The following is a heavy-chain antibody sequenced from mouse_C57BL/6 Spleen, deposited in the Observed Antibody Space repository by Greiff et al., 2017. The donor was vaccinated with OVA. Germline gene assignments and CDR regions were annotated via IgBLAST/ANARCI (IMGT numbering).Heavy chain of an antibody. CDR3: ARIYGSSYAMDY. CDR1: GFNIKDYY. Sequence: EVQLQQSGAELVKPGASVKLSCTASGFNIKDYYMHWVKQRTEQGLEWIGRIDPEDGETKYAQKFQGKATITADTSSNTAYLQLSSLTSEDTAVYYCARIYGSSYAMDYWGQGTSVTVSS. V-gene: IGHV14-2*01. J-gene: IGHJ4*01. D-gene: IGHD1-1*01. CDR2: IDPEDGET.